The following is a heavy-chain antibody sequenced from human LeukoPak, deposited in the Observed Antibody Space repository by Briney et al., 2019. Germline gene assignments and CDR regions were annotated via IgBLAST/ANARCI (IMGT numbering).Heavy chain of an antibody. V-gene: IGHV7-4-1*02. CDR2: INTNTGNP. Sequence: ASVKVSCKASGYTFTSYAMNWVRQAPGQGLEWMGWINTNTGNPTYAQGFTGRFVFSLDTSVSTAYLQISSLKAEDTAVYYCARVITIAAAGIDAFDIWGQGTMVTVSS. J-gene: IGHJ3*02. CDR1: GYTFTSYA. D-gene: IGHD6-13*01. CDR3: ARVITIAAAGIDAFDI.